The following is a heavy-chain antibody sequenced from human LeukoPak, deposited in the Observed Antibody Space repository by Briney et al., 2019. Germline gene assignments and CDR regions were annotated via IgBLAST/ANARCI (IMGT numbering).Heavy chain of an antibody. CDR1: GFTFSSYA. J-gene: IGHJ3*02. D-gene: IGHD5-12*01. Sequence: SGGSLRLSCAASGFTFSSYAMSWVRQAPGKGLEWVSAISGSGGSTYYADSVKGRFTISRDNSKNTLYLQMNSLRAEDTAVYYCARVGANSGYDFPQPSGGAFDIWGRGTMVTVSS. CDR2: ISGSGGST. CDR3: ARVGANSGYDFPQPSGGAFDI. V-gene: IGHV3-23*01.